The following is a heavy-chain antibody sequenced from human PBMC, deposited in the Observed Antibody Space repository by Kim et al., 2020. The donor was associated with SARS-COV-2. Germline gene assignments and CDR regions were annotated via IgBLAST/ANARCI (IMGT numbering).Heavy chain of an antibody. D-gene: IGHD2-15*01. CDR2: ISSSSSYI. V-gene: IGHV3-21*01. J-gene: IGHJ4*02. CDR3: ARGRGLLIANSYFDY. Sequence: GGSLRLSCAASGFTFSSYSMNWVRQAPGKGLEWVSSISSSSSYIYYADSVKGRFTISRDNAKNSLYLQMNSLRAEDTAVYYCARGRGLLIANSYFDYWGQGTLVTVSS. CDR1: GFTFSSYS.